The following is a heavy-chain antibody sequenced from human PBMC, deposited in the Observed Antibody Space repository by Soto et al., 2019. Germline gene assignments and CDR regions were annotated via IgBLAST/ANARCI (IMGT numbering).Heavy chain of an antibody. CDR3: AKEHGTYASVGGDY. D-gene: IGHD1-26*01. Sequence: EVQLLESGGGLVQPGGSLRLSCAASGFTFSNYAMSWVRQAPGKGLEWVSTISGAGGATFYADSVKGRFTISRDNSKSTLLLKLNSLRAEDTAIYYCAKEHGTYASVGGDYWGQGTLVTVSS. J-gene: IGHJ4*02. V-gene: IGHV3-23*01. CDR1: GFTFSNYA. CDR2: ISGAGGAT.